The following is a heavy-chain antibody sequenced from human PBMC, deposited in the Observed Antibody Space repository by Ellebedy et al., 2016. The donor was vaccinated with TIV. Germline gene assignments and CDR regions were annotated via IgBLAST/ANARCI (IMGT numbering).Heavy chain of an antibody. CDR3: AKVGIMIVMGYGMDV. J-gene: IGHJ6*02. CDR2: ITGSGSRT. Sequence: GESLKISCAASGFTFSSYAMSWVRQAPGKGLEWVSTITGSGSRTDYADSVKGRFTFSRDNSKNTLYLHMNSLRAEDTAVYYCAKVGIMIVMGYGMDVWGQGTTVTVSS. D-gene: IGHD3-22*01. CDR1: GFTFSSYA. V-gene: IGHV3-23*01.